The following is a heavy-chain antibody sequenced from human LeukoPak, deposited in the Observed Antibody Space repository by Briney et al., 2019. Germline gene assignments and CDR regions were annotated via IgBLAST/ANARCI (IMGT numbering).Heavy chain of an antibody. V-gene: IGHV3-74*01. D-gene: IGHD2-8*01. Sequence: GGSLRLSCAASGFTFSSYWMHWVRQAPGKGLVWVSRINSDGSSTYYADSVKGRFTISRDNAKNTLYLQMNSLRAEDTAVYYCAREGILYYYYYYGMDVWGQGTTVTVSS. CDR2: INSDGSST. CDR1: GFTFSSYW. CDR3: AREGILYYYYYYGMDV. J-gene: IGHJ6*02.